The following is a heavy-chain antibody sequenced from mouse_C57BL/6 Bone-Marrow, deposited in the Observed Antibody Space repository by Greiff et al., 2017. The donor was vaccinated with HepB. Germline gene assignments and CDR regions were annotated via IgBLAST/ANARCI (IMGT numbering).Heavy chain of an antibody. CDR3: ARHDYSNYAMDY. Sequence: EVKLMESGGDLVKPGGSLKLSCAASGFTFSSYGMSWVRQTPDKRLEWVATISSGGSYTYYPDSVKGRFTISRDNAKNTLYLQMSSLKSEDTAMYYCARHDYSNYAMDYWGQGTSVTVSS. V-gene: IGHV5-6*01. CDR2: ISSGGSYT. J-gene: IGHJ4*01. D-gene: IGHD2-5*01. CDR1: GFTFSSYG.